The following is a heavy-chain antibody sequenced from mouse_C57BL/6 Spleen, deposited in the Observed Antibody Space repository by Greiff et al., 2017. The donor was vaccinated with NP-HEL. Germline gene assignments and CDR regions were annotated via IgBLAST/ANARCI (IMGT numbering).Heavy chain of an antibody. CDR3: ARGYRCPTGAMDY. CDR1: GFTFSDYG. CDR2: ISSGSSTI. J-gene: IGHJ4*01. Sequence: VQLKESGGGLVKPGGSLKLSCAASGFTFSDYGMHWVRQAPEKGLEWVAYISSGSSTIYYADTVKGRFTISRDNAKNTLFLQMTSLRSEDTAMYYCARGYRCPTGAMDYWGQGTSVTVSS. V-gene: IGHV5-17*01. D-gene: IGHD1-2*01.